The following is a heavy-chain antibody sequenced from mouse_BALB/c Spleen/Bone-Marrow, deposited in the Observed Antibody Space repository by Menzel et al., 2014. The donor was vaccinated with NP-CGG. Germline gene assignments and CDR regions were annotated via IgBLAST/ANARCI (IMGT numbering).Heavy chain of an antibody. V-gene: IGHV1-9*01. J-gene: IGHJ3*01. CDR1: GYTFSSYW. Sequence: VQLQESGAELMKPGASVKISCKATGYTFSSYWIEWVKQRPGHGLEWIGEILPGSGSIKYNEKFKGKATFTADTSSNTAYMQLSSLTSEDSAAYYCASPIYYGKYGFAYWGQGTLVTVSA. D-gene: IGHD2-1*01. CDR2: ILPGSGSI. CDR3: ASPIYYGKYGFAY.